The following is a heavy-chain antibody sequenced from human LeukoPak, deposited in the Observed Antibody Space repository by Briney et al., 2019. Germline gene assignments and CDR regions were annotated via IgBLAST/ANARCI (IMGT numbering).Heavy chain of an antibody. CDR3: ACDPVVAANPEWFDP. CDR1: LYTFTSYG. CDR2: IGAYNGNT. D-gene: IGHD2-15*01. J-gene: IGHJ5*02. V-gene: IGHV1-18*01. Sequence: GSSVKVSCKASLYTFTSYGISGVRQARSQGLEGMGWIGAYNGNTNYTKNFQGRVTIAADNSTSTAYIELSRLRSELTAVYYCACDPVVAANPEWFDPWGREPWSPSPQ.